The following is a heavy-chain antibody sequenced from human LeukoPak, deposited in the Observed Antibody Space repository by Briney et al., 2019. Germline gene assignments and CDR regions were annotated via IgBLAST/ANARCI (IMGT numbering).Heavy chain of an antibody. D-gene: IGHD3-16*01. Sequence: ASLKASCKTSGYTFSDFDISTVRQATGQGLEWIGSIYPRRGDTTYTRNFRVRVTFTRNTSISTSYMELSGLRSDDTAVYYCARVNYDYVWGTHHFDSWGQGSQVTVSS. CDR1: GYTFSDFD. CDR3: ARVNYDYVWGTHHFDS. J-gene: IGHJ4*02. V-gene: IGHV1-8*03. CDR2: IYPRRGDT.